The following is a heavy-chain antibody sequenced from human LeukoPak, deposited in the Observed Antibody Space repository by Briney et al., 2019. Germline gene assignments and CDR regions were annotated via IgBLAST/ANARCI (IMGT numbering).Heavy chain of an antibody. V-gene: IGHV3-43*02. Sequence: GGSLTLSCAASGFTFDDYAMHWVRQAPGQGLGWVSLISGDGGSTYSADSVQGRFTISRDNSKNSLYLQMNSLRTDDTALYYCAAQGRNYYGMDVWGQGTTVIVSS. J-gene: IGHJ6*02. CDR2: ISGDGGST. CDR3: AAQGRNYYGMDV. CDR1: GFTFDDYA.